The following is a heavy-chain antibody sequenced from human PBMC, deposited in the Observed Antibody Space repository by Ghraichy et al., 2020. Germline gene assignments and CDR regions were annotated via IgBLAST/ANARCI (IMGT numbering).Heavy chain of an antibody. J-gene: IGHJ4*02. Sequence: LSLTCAASGFSFGSSWMSWVRQAPGKGLEWVATIKQGGSEKYYVGSVKGRFTISRDNAKKSLYLQMNSLRAEDTAVYYCARDHDSSVHAFGYWGQGSLVTVSS. D-gene: IGHD3-22*01. CDR3: ARDHDSSVHAFGY. CDR1: GFSFGSSW. CDR2: IKQGGSEK. V-gene: IGHV3-7*01.